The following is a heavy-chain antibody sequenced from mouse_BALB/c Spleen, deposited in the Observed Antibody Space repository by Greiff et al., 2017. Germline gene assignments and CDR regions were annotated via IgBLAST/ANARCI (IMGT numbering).Heavy chain of an antibody. CDR2: ISTYYGDA. D-gene: IGHD2-10*02. Sequence: VQLQQSGAELVRPGVSVKISCKGSGYTFTDYAMHWVKQSHAKSLEWIGVISTYYGDASYNQKFKGKATMTVDKSSSTAYMELARLTSEDSAIYYCASGYGNAMDYWGQGTPVTVSS. CDR1: GYTFTDYA. V-gene: IGHV1S137*01. J-gene: IGHJ4*01. CDR3: ASGYGNAMDY.